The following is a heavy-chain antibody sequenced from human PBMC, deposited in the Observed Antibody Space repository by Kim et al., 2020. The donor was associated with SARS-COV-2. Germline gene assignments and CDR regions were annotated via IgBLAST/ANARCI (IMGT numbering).Heavy chain of an antibody. J-gene: IGHJ6*02. Sequence: GESLKISCKGSGYSFTSYWISWVRQMPGKGLEWMGRIDPSDSYTNYSPSFQGHVTISADKSISTAYLQWSSLKASDTAMYYCAREIVVVPAAMGSLDYYYGMDVWGQGTTVTVSS. D-gene: IGHD2-2*01. CDR1: GYSFTSYW. CDR3: AREIVVVPAAMGSLDYYYGMDV. CDR2: IDPSDSYT. V-gene: IGHV5-10-1*01.